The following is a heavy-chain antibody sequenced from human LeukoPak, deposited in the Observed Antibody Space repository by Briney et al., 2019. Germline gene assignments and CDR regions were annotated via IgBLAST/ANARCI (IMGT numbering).Heavy chain of an antibody. V-gene: IGHV3-74*01. Sequence: GGSLRLSCAASGFTFSNYWVHWVRQAPGKGLVWVSRINGDGSSTSYLDSVKGRFSISRDNAKNTLHLQMNSLRAEDTAVYYCARDAQGLRYWGQGTLVTVSS. CDR2: INGDGSST. CDR1: GFTFSNYW. J-gene: IGHJ4*02. CDR3: ARDAQGLRY. D-gene: IGHD6-19*01.